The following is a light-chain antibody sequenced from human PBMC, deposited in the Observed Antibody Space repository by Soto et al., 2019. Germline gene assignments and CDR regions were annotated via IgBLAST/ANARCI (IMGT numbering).Light chain of an antibody. J-gene: IGKJ1*01. CDR3: QQYGYSRT. CDR1: QTLSSRH. CDR2: GSS. Sequence: EIVLTQSPPTLSFSPGQRATLSCMASQTLSSRHLAWYQQKPGQAPRLLIYGSSSRATDIPDRFSGSGSGTDFTLTISTLEPEDFAIYYCQQYGYSRTFGQGSKVDIK. V-gene: IGKV3-20*01.